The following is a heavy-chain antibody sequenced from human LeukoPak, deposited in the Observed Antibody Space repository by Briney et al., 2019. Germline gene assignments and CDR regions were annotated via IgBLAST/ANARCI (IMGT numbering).Heavy chain of an antibody. J-gene: IGHJ6*03. CDR3: ARSGYSYGSNYYYYMDV. CDR2: ISAYNGNT. CDR1: GYTFTSYG. D-gene: IGHD5-18*01. V-gene: IGHV1-18*01. Sequence: GASVKVSCKASGYTFTSYGISWVRQAPGQGLEWMGWISAYNGNTNYAQKLQGRVTMTTDTSTSTAYMELRSLRSDDTAVYYCARSGYSYGSNYYYYMDVWGKGTTVTVSS.